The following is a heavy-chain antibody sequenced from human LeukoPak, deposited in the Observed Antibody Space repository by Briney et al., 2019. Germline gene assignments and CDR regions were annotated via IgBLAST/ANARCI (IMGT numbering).Heavy chain of an antibody. D-gene: IGHD3-9*01. CDR1: GGTFSSYA. Sequence: SVKVSCKASGGTFSSYAISWVRQAPGQGLEWMGGIIPIFGTANYAQKFQGRVTITADESTSTAYMELSSLRSEDTAVYYCARELLRYLDWLALPNWFDPWGQGTLVTVSS. V-gene: IGHV1-69*13. J-gene: IGHJ5*02. CDR2: IIPIFGTA. CDR3: ARELLRYLDWLALPNWFDP.